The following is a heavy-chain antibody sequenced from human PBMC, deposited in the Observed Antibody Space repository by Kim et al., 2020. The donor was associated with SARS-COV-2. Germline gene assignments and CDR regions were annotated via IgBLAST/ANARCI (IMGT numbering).Heavy chain of an antibody. CDR2: INHSGST. V-gene: IGHV4-34*01. Sequence: SETLSLTCAVYGGSFSGYYWSWIRQPPGKGLEWIGEINHSGSTNYNPSLKSRVTISVDTSKNQFSLKLSSVTAADTAVYYCARGSSLLLAGTISFDPYG. D-gene: IGHD6-19*01. CDR3: ARGSSLLLAGTISFDP. J-gene: IGHJ5*02. CDR1: GGSFSGYY.